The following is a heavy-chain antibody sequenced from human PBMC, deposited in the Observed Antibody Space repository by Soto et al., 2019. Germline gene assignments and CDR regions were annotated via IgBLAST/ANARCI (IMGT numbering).Heavy chain of an antibody. Sequence: AAVKVSCKASGCTFTSSAVQWVRQARGQRLEWIGWIVVGSGNTNYAQKFQERVTITRDMSTSTAYMELSSLRSEDTAVYYCAALTYSLSSYYYYGMDVWGQGTTVTVSS. V-gene: IGHV1-58*01. J-gene: IGHJ6*02. CDR2: IVVGSGNT. CDR3: AALTYSLSSYYYYGMDV. D-gene: IGHD5-18*01. CDR1: GCTFTSSA.